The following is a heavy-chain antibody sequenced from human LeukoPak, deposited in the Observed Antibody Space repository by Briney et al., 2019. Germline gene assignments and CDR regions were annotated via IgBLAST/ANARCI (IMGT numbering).Heavy chain of an antibody. CDR1: GGSISSSSYY. CDR3: ARSSYYYDSSGYYSILKFDY. Sequence: SETLSLTCTVSGGSISSSSYYWGWIRQPPGKGLEWIGSIYYSGSTYYNPSLKSRVTISVDTSKHQFSLKLSSVTSADTAVYYCARSSYYYDSSGYYSILKFDYWGQGTLVTVSS. V-gene: IGHV4-39*07. D-gene: IGHD3-22*01. CDR2: IYYSGST. J-gene: IGHJ4*02.